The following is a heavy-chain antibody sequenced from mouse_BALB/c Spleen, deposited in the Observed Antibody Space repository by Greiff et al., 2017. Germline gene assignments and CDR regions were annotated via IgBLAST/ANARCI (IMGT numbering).Heavy chain of an antibody. CDR3: ARRGGNSGAMDY. J-gene: IGHJ4*01. Sequence: VKLQQSGAELARPGASVKMSCKASGYTFTSYTMHWVKQRPGQGLEWIGYINPSSGYTNYNQKFKDKATLTADKSSSTAYMQLSSLTSEDSAVYYCARRGGNSGAMDYWGQGTSVTVSS. CDR1: GYTFTSYT. CDR2: INPSSGYT. V-gene: IGHV1-4*01. D-gene: IGHD2-1*01.